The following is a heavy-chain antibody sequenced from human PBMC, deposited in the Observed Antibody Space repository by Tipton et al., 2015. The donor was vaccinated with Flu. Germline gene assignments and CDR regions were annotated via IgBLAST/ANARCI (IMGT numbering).Heavy chain of an antibody. CDR2: IYYSGST. V-gene: IGHV4-39*07. CDR1: GGSISSSSYY. CDR3: ARVDRSYYFDY. Sequence: TLSLTCTVSGGSISSSSYYWGWIRQPPGKGLEWIGSIYYSGSTYYNPSLKSRVTISVDTSKNQFSLKLSSVTAAVTAVYYCARVDRSYYFDYWGQGTLVTVSS. J-gene: IGHJ4*02. D-gene: IGHD3-22*01.